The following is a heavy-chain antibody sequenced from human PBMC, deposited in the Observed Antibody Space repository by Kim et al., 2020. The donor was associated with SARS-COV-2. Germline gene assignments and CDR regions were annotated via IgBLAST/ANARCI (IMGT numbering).Heavy chain of an antibody. Sequence: GGSLRLSCAAAGFTFSDYYMSWIRQAPGKGLEWVSYISSSSSYTNYADSVKGRFTISRDNAKNSLYLQMNSLRAEDTAVYYCARGLKVVPFHAFDIWGQGTMVTVSS. CDR3: ARGLKVVPFHAFDI. CDR2: ISSSSSYT. J-gene: IGHJ3*02. D-gene: IGHD3-22*01. CDR1: GFTFSDYY. V-gene: IGHV3-11*05.